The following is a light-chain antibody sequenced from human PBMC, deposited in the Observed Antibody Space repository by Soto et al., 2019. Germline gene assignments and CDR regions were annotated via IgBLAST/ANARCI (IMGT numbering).Light chain of an antibody. V-gene: IGKV1-9*01. J-gene: IGKJ4*01. CDR3: QQLNGYLAIT. Sequence: EIQLTQSPSFLSASVGDRVTITCRASQGISTYLAWYQQKLGQAPKLLIYDASTLQSGVPSRFSGSRSGTEFTLTISSLQPEDFATYYCQQLNGYLAITFGGGTKVDIK. CDR2: DAS. CDR1: QGISTY.